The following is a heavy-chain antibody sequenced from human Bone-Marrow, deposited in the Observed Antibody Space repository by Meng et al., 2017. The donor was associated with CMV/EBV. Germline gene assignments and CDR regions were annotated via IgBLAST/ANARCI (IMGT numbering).Heavy chain of an antibody. V-gene: IGHV1-69*05. J-gene: IGHJ4*02. CDR1: GGTFSSYA. CDR2: IIPIFGTA. CDR3: ARGLDYGGNSVLYFDY. D-gene: IGHD4-23*01. Sequence: SVKVSCKASGGTFSSYAISWVRQAPGQGLEWMGGIIPIFGTANYAQKFQGRVTITTDESTSTAYMELSSLRSEDTAVYYCARGLDYGGNSVLYFDYWGQGTLVTVSS.